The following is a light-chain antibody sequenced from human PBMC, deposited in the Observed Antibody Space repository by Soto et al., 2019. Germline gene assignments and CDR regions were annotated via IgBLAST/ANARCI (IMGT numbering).Light chain of an antibody. CDR2: EVS. J-gene: IGLJ1*01. CDR1: NSTVGGYNY. V-gene: IGLV2-14*01. Sequence: QSVLTQPASVSGSPGSSFTFPAPETNSTVGGYNYVSWYQQHPGKAPKLVIYEVSNRPSGVSNRFSASKSGNTASLTISGLQAEDEADYYCNSYTSSSTLVFGSGTKVTVL. CDR3: NSYTSSSTLV.